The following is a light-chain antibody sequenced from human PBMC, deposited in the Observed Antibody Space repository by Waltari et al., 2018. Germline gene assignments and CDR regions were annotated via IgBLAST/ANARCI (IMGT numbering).Light chain of an antibody. CDR3: QQRYYTPRT. CDR1: QTITSY. J-gene: IGKJ4*02. CDR2: AAS. V-gene: IGKV1-39*01. Sequence: DIQMTQSPSSLSASVGDRVTITCRASQTITSYLNWYQQKPGKAPKVLIYAASSLQSGVPSWMSSSRSGTNYTTPISSLQPADFATTYYQQRYYTPRTFGGGTKV.